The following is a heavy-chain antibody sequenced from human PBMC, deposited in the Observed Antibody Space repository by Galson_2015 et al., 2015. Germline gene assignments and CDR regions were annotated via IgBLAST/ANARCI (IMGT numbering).Heavy chain of an antibody. J-gene: IGHJ4*02. CDR1: GFTFSSYA. CDR2: ISGSGGGT. Sequence: SLRLSCAASGFTFSSYAMSWLRQAPGKGLEWVSAISGSGGGTYYADSVKGRFTIPRDNAENSLYLQMNSLRADDTAVYYCARDANRGGEFDYWGQGALVTVSS. V-gene: IGHV3-23*01. CDR3: ARDANRGGEFDY. D-gene: IGHD1-14*01.